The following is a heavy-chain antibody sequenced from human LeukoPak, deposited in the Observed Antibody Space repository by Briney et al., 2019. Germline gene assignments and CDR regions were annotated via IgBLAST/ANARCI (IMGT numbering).Heavy chain of an antibody. Sequence: ASVKVSCKTSGYTFADYFIHWVRQAPGQGLEWMGRINANSGGTEYRQKFQGRVTMTRDTSISTAYVEVNWLISDDTAIYYCARDVSSTPNWEFDYWGQGTLVTVSS. CDR1: GYTFADYF. CDR2: INANSGGT. J-gene: IGHJ4*02. CDR3: ARDVSSTPNWEFDY. D-gene: IGHD1-26*01. V-gene: IGHV1-2*06.